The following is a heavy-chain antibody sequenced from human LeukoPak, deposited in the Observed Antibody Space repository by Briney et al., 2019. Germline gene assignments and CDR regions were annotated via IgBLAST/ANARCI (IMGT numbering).Heavy chain of an antibody. J-gene: IGHJ4*02. D-gene: IGHD1-14*01. Sequence: GSLRLSCAASGFTFSSYSMNWVRQAPGKGLEWVSSISSSSSYIYYADSVKGRFTISRDNAKNSPYLQMNSLRAEDTAVYYCARDRLAGTGFDYWGQGTLVTVSS. CDR3: ARDRLAGTGFDY. CDR1: GFTFSSYS. V-gene: IGHV3-21*01. CDR2: ISSSSSYI.